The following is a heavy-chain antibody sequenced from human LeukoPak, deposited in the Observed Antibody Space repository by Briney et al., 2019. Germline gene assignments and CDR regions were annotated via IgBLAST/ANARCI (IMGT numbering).Heavy chain of an antibody. Sequence: SETLSLTCAVYGGSFSGYYWSWIRQPPGKGLEWIGEINHSGSTNYNPSLKSRVTISVDTSKNQFSLKLSSVTAADTAVYYCARSGYRPLGAGAFDIWGQGTMVTVSS. CDR2: INHSGST. D-gene: IGHD3-22*01. CDR1: GGSFSGYY. V-gene: IGHV4-34*01. CDR3: ARSGYRPLGAGAFDI. J-gene: IGHJ3*02.